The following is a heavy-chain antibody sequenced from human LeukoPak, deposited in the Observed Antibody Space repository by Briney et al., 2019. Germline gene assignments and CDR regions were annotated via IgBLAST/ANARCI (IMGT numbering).Heavy chain of an antibody. Sequence: SETLSLTCTVSVGSISSYYWSWIRQPPGKGLEWIGYIYYSGSTNYNPSLKSRVTISVDTSKNQFSLKLSSVTAADTAVYYCARARITFGGVIVIDYWGQGTLVTVSS. J-gene: IGHJ4*02. CDR3: ARARITFGGVIVIDY. V-gene: IGHV4-59*01. CDR2: IYYSGST. D-gene: IGHD3-16*02. CDR1: VGSISSYY.